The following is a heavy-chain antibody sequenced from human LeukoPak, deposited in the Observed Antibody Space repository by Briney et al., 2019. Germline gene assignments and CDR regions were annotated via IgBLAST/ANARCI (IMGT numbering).Heavy chain of an antibody. D-gene: IGHD4-17*01. J-gene: IGHJ4*02. CDR1: GFTFSSYA. CDR2: ISYDGSNK. CDR3: ARDLLSMTTVTPYWGY. V-gene: IGHV3-30*04. Sequence: QPGGSLRLSCAASGFTFSSYAMHWVRQAPGKGLEWVAVISYDGSNKYYADSVKGRFTISRDNSKNTLYLQMNSLRAEDTAVYYCARDLLSMTTVTPYWGYWGQGTLVTVSS.